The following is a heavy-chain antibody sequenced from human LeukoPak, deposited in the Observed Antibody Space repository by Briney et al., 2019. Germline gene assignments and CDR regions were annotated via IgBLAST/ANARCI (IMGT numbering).Heavy chain of an antibody. CDR2: INWNGGST. J-gene: IGHJ6*03. Sequence: PGGSLRLSCAASGFTFGNYGMSWVRQAPGKGLEWVSGINWNGGSTGYADSVKGRFTISRDNAENSLYLQMNSLRAEDTAVYYCAREHYFYYMDGWGKGTTVTVSS. CDR3: AREHYFYYMDG. CDR1: GFTFGNYG. V-gene: IGHV3-20*04.